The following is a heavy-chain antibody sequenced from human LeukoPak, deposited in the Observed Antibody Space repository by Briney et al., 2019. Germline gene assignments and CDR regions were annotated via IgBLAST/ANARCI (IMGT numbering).Heavy chain of an antibody. CDR1: GYTFTGYY. CDR3: AREGASQTRPDY. CDR2: TNPNSGGT. V-gene: IGHV1-2*02. J-gene: IGHJ4*02. Sequence: EASVKVSCKASGYTFTGYYMHWVRQAPGQGLEWMGWTNPNSGGTNYAQKFQGRVTMTRDTSISTAYMELSRLRSDDTAVYYCAREGASQTRPDYWGQGTLVTVSS. D-gene: IGHD2-2*01.